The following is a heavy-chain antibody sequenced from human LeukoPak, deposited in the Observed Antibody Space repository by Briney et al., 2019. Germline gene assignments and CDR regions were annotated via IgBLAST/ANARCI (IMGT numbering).Heavy chain of an antibody. J-gene: IGHJ4*02. CDR3: ARHSGDFWSGYQHHFDY. Sequence: SETLSLTCTVSGGSISSGGYYWSWIRQPPGKGLEWIGYIYHSGSTYYNPSLKSRVTISVDRSKNQFSLKLSSVTAADTAVYYCARHSGDFWSGYQHHFDYWGQGTLVTVSS. D-gene: IGHD3-3*01. CDR2: IYHSGST. CDR1: GGSISSGGYY. V-gene: IGHV4-30-2*01.